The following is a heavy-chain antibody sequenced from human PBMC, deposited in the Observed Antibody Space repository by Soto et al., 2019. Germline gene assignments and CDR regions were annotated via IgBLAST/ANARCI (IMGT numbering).Heavy chain of an antibody. CDR3: ARVGQPGQYYYYYLDV. Sequence: QITLKESGPTLVKPTQPLTLTCTFSGFSLSTSGVGVAWIRQPPGKALEWLALIYWDDDKRYSPSLKSRLTITKDTSKNQVVLTMTNMDPVDTATYYCARVGQPGQYYYYYLDVWGKGTTVTVSS. V-gene: IGHV2-5*02. CDR1: GFSLSTSGVG. D-gene: IGHD3-16*01. CDR2: IYWDDDK. J-gene: IGHJ6*03.